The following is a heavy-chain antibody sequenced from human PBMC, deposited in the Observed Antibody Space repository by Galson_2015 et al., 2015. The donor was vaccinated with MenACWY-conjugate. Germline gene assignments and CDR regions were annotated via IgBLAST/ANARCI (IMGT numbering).Heavy chain of an antibody. V-gene: IGHV3-7*01. CDR3: ARIAAAVTEHYFDY. CDR2: IKQGGSEK. CDR1: GFTLGTYW. Sequence: LRLSCAASGFTLGTYWMSWVRQAPGKGLEWVANIKQGGSEKYYVDSVKGRFAISRDNAKSSLYLQMNSLRAEDTAVYYCARIAAAVTEHYFDYWGQGILVTVSS. D-gene: IGHD6-13*01. J-gene: IGHJ4*02.